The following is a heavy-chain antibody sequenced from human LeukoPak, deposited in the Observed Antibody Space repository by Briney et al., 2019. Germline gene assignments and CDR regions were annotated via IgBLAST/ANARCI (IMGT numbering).Heavy chain of an antibody. D-gene: IGHD3-3*01. CDR1: GGSISSYY. CDR2: IYNSGST. J-gene: IGHJ3*02. V-gene: IGHV4-4*07. Sequence: SETLSLTCTASGGSISSYYWSWIRQPAGKGLEWIWRIYNSGSTNYNPSLKSRVTMSVDTSKNQFSLKLSSVTAADTAVYYCARAPLLRFLEWADAFDIWGQGTMVTVSS. CDR3: ARAPLLRFLEWADAFDI.